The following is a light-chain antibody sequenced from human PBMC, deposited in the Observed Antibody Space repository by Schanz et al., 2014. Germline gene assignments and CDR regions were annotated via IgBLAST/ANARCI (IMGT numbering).Light chain of an antibody. Sequence: EIVLTQSPATLSLSPGERATLSCRASQSVSSSYLAWYQQKPGQAPRLLIYGASSRATGIPDRFSGSGSGTEFTLTISSLQSEDFAVYYCQQYNNWPLTFGGGTKVEIK. V-gene: IGKV3D-15*01. CDR2: GAS. J-gene: IGKJ4*01. CDR1: QSVSSSY. CDR3: QQYNNWPLT.